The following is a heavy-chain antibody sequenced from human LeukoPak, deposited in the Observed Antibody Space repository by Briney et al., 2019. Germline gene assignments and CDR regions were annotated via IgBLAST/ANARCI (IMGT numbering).Heavy chain of an antibody. CDR3: ARDGGDTVTSPFDY. J-gene: IGHJ4*02. CDR2: IWYDGNNK. V-gene: IGHV3-33*01. D-gene: IGHD4-17*01. CDR1: GFTFSAYG. Sequence: PGGSLRLSCAASGFTFSAYGMHWVRQAPGKGLEWVAVIWYDGNNKYYADSVKGRFTISRDNSKNTLYLQMNSLRAEDTAVYYCARDGGDTVTSPFDYWGQGTPVTVSS.